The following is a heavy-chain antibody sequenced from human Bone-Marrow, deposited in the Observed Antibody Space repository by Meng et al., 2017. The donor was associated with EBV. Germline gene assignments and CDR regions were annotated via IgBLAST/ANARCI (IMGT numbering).Heavy chain of an antibody. Sequence: ESGPELVKHSGPLSLPCTVSGGTVSSGSYYWSWIRQPPGKGLEWIGYIYYSGSTNYNPSLKSRVTISVDTSKNQFSLKLSSVTAADTAVYYCARDNVDTAMVPHWGQGTLVTVSS. CDR3: ARDNVDTAMVPH. V-gene: IGHV4-61*01. J-gene: IGHJ4*02. CDR2: IYYSGST. D-gene: IGHD5-18*01. CDR1: GGTVSSGSYY.